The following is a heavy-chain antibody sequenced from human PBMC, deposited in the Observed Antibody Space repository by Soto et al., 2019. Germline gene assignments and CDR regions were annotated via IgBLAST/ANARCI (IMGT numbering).Heavy chain of an antibody. CDR2: ISSNSAYI. CDR3: TRDASRDSSARGWFDP. J-gene: IGHJ5*02. CDR1: EFTFRSFT. D-gene: IGHD6-13*01. V-gene: IGHV3-21*01. Sequence: GGSLRLSCAASEFTFRSFTMNWVRQAPGKGLEWVSTISSNSAYIYYTDALRGRFTISRDNAKNSLHLQMNSLRAEDTAVYYCTRDASRDSSARGWFDPWGPGTLVTVSS.